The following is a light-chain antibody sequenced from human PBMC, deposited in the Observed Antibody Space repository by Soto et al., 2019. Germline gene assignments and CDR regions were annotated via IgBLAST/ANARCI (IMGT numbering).Light chain of an antibody. CDR3: QQRSGWPLT. Sequence: EIVLTQSPATLSLSPGERAALSCRARQGVGRFLAWYQQKPGQAPRLLIYDASNRATGIPARFSGSGSGTDFTLAINNLEPEDFAVYYCQQRSGWPLTFGGGTKVEIK. J-gene: IGKJ4*01. CDR1: QGVGRF. V-gene: IGKV3-11*01. CDR2: DAS.